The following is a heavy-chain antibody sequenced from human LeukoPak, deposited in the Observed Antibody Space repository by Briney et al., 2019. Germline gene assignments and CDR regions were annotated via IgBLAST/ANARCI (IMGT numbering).Heavy chain of an antibody. D-gene: IGHD3-22*01. CDR1: GGSLNNYY. CDR3: ARHRGSGYPYFDY. Sequence: SETLSLTCTVSGGSLNNYYWCGIRQPPGKGREWMGYIYYSGSTNYNPSLKSRVTISVDTSKNQFSLKLSSLTAADTAVYYCARHRGSGYPYFDYWGQGTLVTVSS. CDR2: IYYSGST. V-gene: IGHV4-59*01. J-gene: IGHJ4*02.